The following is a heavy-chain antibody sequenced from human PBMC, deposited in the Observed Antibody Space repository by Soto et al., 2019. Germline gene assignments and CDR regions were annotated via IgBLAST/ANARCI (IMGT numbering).Heavy chain of an antibody. J-gene: IGHJ4*02. CDR1: GFTFSSYG. Sequence: GGSLRLSCAACGFTFSSYGMDWVRQAPGKGLEWVAVISYDGSNKYYADSVKGRFTISRDNSKNTLYLQMNSLRAEDTAVYYCAKAPSYDFWSGYSEMYYFDYWGQGTLVTVS. CDR3: AKAPSYDFWSGYSEMYYFDY. V-gene: IGHV3-30*18. D-gene: IGHD3-3*01. CDR2: ISYDGSNK.